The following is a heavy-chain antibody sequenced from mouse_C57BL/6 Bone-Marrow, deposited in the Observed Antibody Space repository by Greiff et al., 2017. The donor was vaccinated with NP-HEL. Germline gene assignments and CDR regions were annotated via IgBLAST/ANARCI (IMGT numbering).Heavy chain of an antibody. V-gene: IGHV5-4*03. CDR3: ARAEGYYGSSSFDY. CDR2: ISDGGSYT. CDR1: GFTFSSYA. D-gene: IGHD1-1*01. Sequence: EVMLVESGGGLVKPGGSLKLSCAASGFTFSSYAMSWVRQTPEKRLEWVATISDGGSYTYYPDNVKGRFTISRDNAKNNLYLQMSHLKSEDTAMYYCARAEGYYGSSSFDYWGQGTTLTVSS. J-gene: IGHJ2*01.